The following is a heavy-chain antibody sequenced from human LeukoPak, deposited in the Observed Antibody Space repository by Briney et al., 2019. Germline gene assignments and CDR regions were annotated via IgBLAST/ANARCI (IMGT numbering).Heavy chain of an antibody. CDR3: AKDSQTFREVIKDDAFDI. D-gene: IGHD3-10*01. V-gene: IGHV3-23*01. CDR1: GFTFSSYA. Sequence: GGSLRLSCAASGFTFSSYAMSWVRQAPGKGLEWVSAISGSGGSTYYADSVKGRFTISRDNSKNTLYLQMNSLRAEDTAVYYCAKDSQTFREVIKDDAFDIWGQGTMVTVSS. CDR2: ISGSGGST. J-gene: IGHJ3*02.